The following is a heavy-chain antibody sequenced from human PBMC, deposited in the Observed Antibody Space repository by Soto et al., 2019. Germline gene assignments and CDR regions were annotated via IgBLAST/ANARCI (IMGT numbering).Heavy chain of an antibody. CDR3: ARDDEELVSESAEYFQH. Sequence: ASVKVSCKASGYTFTSYGISWVRQAPGQGLEWMGWISAYNGNTNYAQKLQGRVTMTTDTSTSTAYMELRSLRSDDTAVYYCARDDEELVSESAEYFQHWGQDTLVTVSS. D-gene: IGHD2-21*01. V-gene: IGHV1-18*01. CDR1: GYTFTSYG. J-gene: IGHJ1*01. CDR2: ISAYNGNT.